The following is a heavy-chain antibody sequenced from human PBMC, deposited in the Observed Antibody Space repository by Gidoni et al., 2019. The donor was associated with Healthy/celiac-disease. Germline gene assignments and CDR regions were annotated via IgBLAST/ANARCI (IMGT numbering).Heavy chain of an antibody. D-gene: IGHD6-13*01. CDR3: TTDGLGESSSWFYYYYYYMDV. CDR2: IKSKTDGGTT. CDR1: GFTFSKAW. V-gene: IGHV3-15*01. Sequence: EVQLVESGGGLVKPGGSLRLSCAASGFTFSKAWMSWVRQAPGKGLEWVGRIKSKTDGGTTDYAAPVKGRFTISRDDSKNTLYLQMNSLKTEDTAVYYCTTDGLGESSSWFYYYYYYMDVWGKGTTVTVSS. J-gene: IGHJ6*03.